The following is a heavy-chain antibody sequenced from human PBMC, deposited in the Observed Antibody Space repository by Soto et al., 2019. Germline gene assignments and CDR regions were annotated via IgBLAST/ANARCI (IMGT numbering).Heavy chain of an antibody. J-gene: IGHJ4*02. CDR2: MNPNSGNT. CDR3: ARGPDITIFGVVITSSLDY. D-gene: IGHD3-3*01. V-gene: IGHV1-8*01. Sequence: QVQLVQSGAEVKKPGASVKVSCKASGYTFTSYDINWVRQATGQGLEWMGWMNPNSGNTGYAQKFQGRVTMTRNTSISTADMEMSSLRSEDTAVYYCARGPDITIFGVVITSSLDYWGQGTLVTVSS. CDR1: GYTFTSYD.